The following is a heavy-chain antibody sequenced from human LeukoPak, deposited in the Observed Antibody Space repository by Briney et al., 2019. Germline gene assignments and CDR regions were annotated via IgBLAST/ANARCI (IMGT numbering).Heavy chain of an antibody. CDR3: ARKLDILTGYPLIDY. CDR1: GFTFSSYS. CDR2: ISSGSSTI. D-gene: IGHD3-9*01. V-gene: IGHV3-48*04. J-gene: IGHJ4*02. Sequence: PGGSLRLSCAASGFTFSSYSMKWVRQAPGKGLDWLSYISSGSSTIYYADSVKGRFTVSRDNTKKTLYLEMNSLRAEDTAVYFCARKLDILTGYPLIDYWGQGTLVTVSS.